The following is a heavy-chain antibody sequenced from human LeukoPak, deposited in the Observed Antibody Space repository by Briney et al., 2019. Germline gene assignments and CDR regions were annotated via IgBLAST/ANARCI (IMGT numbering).Heavy chain of an antibody. Sequence: PGGSLRLSCAASGFTFSSYGMSWVRQAPGKGLEWVSAISGSGGSTYYADSVKGRFTIPRDNSKNTLYPQMNSLRAEDTAVYYCAGDILTGPGGFDPWGQGTLVTVSS. D-gene: IGHD3-9*01. V-gene: IGHV3-23*01. CDR3: AGDILTGPGGFDP. CDR1: GFTFSSYG. J-gene: IGHJ5*02. CDR2: ISGSGGST.